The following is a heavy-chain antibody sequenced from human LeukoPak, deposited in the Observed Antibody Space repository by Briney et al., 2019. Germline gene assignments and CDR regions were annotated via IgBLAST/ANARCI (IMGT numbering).Heavy chain of an antibody. CDR1: GFTSSSYW. CDR2: ISGDGTAR. Sequence: GGSLRLSCAASGFTSSSYWMHWVRQVPGKGLVWVSRISGDGTARNYADSVKGRFTISRDDAKNTVDLQMNSLRGEDTAVYYCASLIRGNPVDYWGQGTLVTVSS. CDR3: ASLIRGNPVDY. J-gene: IGHJ4*02. V-gene: IGHV3-74*01. D-gene: IGHD3-16*01.